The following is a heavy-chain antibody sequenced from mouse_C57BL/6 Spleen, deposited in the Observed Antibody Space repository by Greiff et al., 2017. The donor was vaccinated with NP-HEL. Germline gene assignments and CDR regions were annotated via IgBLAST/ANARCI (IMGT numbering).Heavy chain of an antibody. V-gene: IGHV1-80*01. D-gene: IGHD2-2*01. CDR1: GYAFSSYW. CDR2: IYPGDGDT. CDR3: ARGRGYDGYWYFDV. Sequence: LVESGAELVKPGASVKISCKASGYAFSSYWMNWVKQRPGKGLEWIGQIYPGDGDTNYNGKFKGKATLTADKSSSTAYMQLSSLTSEDSAVYVGARGRGYDGYWYFDVWGTGTTVTVSS. J-gene: IGHJ1*03.